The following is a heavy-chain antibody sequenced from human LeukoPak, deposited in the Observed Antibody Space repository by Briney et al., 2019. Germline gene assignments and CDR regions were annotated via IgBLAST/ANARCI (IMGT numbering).Heavy chain of an antibody. Sequence: PGGSLRLSCVVSGFNFDNFAMHWVRQPLGKGLEWVAVISHDGRTKYYADSMKGRITISRDNSKNTLFLQMNNLRSEDTAVYFCARPSPLGDGYNPLDHWGQGTLVTVSS. V-gene: IGHV3-30*04. D-gene: IGHD5-24*01. CDR2: ISHDGRTK. CDR3: ARPSPLGDGYNPLDH. J-gene: IGHJ4*02. CDR1: GFNFDNFA.